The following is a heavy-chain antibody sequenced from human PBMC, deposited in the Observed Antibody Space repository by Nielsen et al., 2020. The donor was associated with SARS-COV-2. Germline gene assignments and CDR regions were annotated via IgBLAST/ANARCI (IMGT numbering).Heavy chain of an antibody. Sequence: ASVKVSCKASDNTFFSYSIIWVRQAPGQGLEWMGRISANNGNVKYAQNLQDRVTMTADASTSTVYMDLRRLRSDDTAVYYCARVGSGVVPGPLGIGMWYSYYMDVWGKGTTVTVSS. CDR2: ISANNGNV. D-gene: IGHD2-2*01. J-gene: IGHJ6*03. V-gene: IGHV1-18*04. CDR1: DNTFFSYS. CDR3: ARVGSGVVPGPLGIGMWYSYYMDV.